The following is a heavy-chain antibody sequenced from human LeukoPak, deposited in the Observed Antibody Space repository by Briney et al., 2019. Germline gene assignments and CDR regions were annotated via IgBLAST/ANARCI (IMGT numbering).Heavy chain of an antibody. J-gene: IGHJ4*02. CDR1: GYTFTSYD. CDR2: INPNNGGT. Sequence: VASVKVSCKASGYTFTSYDINWVRQAPGQGIEWMGWINPNNGGTNYAQKFQGRVTMTRDTSISTAYMELSRLRSDDTAVYYCARASGTLDYWGQGTLVTVSS. D-gene: IGHD1-1*01. CDR3: ARASGTLDY. V-gene: IGHV1-2*02.